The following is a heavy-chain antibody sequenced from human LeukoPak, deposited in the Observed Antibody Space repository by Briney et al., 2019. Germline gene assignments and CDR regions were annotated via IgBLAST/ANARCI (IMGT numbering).Heavy chain of an antibody. V-gene: IGHV4-34*01. CDR1: GGSFSGYY. CDR2: INHSGST. Sequence: PSETLSLTCAVYGGSFSGYYWSWIRQPPGKGLEWIGEINHSGSTNYNPSLKSRVTISVDTSKNQFSLKLSSVTAADTAVYYCARALRGYSYGYKKGSYYYYYYMDVWGKGTTVTVSS. J-gene: IGHJ6*03. CDR3: ARALRGYSYGYKKGSYYYYYYMDV. D-gene: IGHD5-18*01.